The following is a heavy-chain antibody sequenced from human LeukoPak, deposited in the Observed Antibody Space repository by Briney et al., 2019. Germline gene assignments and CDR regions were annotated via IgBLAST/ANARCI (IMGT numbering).Heavy chain of an antibody. V-gene: IGHV3-11*01. CDR1: GFTFSDYY. D-gene: IGHD3-10*01. Sequence: AGSLRLSCAASGFTFSDYYMSWIRQAPGKGLEWVSYISSSGSTIYYADSVKGRFTISRDNAKNSLYLQMNSLRAEDTAVYYCARDGVRGTRGAHYYYYMDVWGKETTVTVSS. J-gene: IGHJ6*03. CDR3: ARDGVRGTRGAHYYYYMDV. CDR2: ISSSGSTI.